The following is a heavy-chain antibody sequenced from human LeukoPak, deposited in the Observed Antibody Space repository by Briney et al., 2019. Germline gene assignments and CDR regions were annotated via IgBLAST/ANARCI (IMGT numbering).Heavy chain of an antibody. CDR3: ARHVSSSWYNWNDALYYYYGMDV. J-gene: IGHJ6*02. CDR1: GGSISSYY. Sequence: PSETLSLTCTVSGGSISSYYWSWIRQPPGKGLEWLGSINYSGSTNYNPSLKSRVTISVDTSKNQFSLRLNSATASDTAVYYCARHVSSSWYNWNDALYYYYGMDVWGQGTTVTVSS. V-gene: IGHV4-59*08. CDR2: INYSGST. D-gene: IGHD1-20*01.